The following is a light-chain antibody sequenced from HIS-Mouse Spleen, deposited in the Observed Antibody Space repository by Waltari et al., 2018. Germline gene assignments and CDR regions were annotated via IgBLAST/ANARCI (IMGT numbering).Light chain of an antibody. CDR1: QSISSW. J-gene: IGKJ1*01. Sequence: DIQMTQSPSTLSASVGDRVTITCRASQSISSWLSWYQQKPGKAPKLLIYKASSLESGVPSRFSGSGSGTDFSLTISSLQPDDFATYLCQQYTSYWTFGQWTMVEIK. V-gene: IGKV1-5*03. CDR3: QQYTSYWT. CDR2: KAS.